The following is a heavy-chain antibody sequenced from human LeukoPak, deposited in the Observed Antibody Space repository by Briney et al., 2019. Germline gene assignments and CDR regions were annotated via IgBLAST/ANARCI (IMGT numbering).Heavy chain of an antibody. Sequence: KPSETLSLTCTVSGGSISSYYWSWIRQPPGKGLEWIGYIYYSGSTNYNPSLKSRVTISVDTSKNQFSLKLSSVTAADTAVYYCARDGNYYDSSGYWDWGQGTLVTVSS. CDR1: GGSISSYY. J-gene: IGHJ4*02. CDR3: ARDGNYYDSSGYWD. D-gene: IGHD3-22*01. CDR2: IYYSGST. V-gene: IGHV4-59*12.